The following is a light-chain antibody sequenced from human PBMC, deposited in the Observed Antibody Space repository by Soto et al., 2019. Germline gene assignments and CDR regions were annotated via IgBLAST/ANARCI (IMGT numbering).Light chain of an antibody. V-gene: IGLV2-14*01. J-gene: IGLJ1*01. CDR3: SSYTSSSNYV. Sequence: QSVLTHPASVSWSPGHSITISCTGTSSDVGGYNYVSWYQQHPGKAPKLMIYEVSNRPSGVSNRFSGSKSGNTASLTISGLQAEEEADYYCSSYTSSSNYVFGTGTKVTAL. CDR2: EVS. CDR1: SSDVGGYNY.